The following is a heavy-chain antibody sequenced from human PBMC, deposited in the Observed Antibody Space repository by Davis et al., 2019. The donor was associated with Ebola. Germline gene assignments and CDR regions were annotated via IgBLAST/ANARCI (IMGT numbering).Heavy chain of an antibody. CDR2: ISHTGNT. J-gene: IGHJ4*02. CDR1: GGSISVRSYY. CDR3: ARHTYRRTWENFFDS. V-gene: IGHV4-61*05. D-gene: IGHD5-12*01. Sequence: MPSETLSLTCTVSGGSISVRSYYWAWVRHHPGKGLDWIAYISHTGNTNYNSALKGRPTMSVDTSRNQFSLTLNSVTPADAAQYHCARHTYRRTWENFFDSWGQGIPVTVSS.